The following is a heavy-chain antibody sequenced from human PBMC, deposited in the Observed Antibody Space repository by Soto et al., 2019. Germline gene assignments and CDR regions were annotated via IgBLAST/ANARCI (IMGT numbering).Heavy chain of an antibody. D-gene: IGHD3-3*01. CDR3: AKLIAIFGEAGY. V-gene: IGHV3-23*01. J-gene: IGHJ4*02. CDR1: GFTFSSYA. CDR2: ISGSGGST. Sequence: EVQLLESGGGLVQPGGSLRLSCAAPGFTFSSYAMSWVRQAPGKGLEWVSAISGSGGSTYYADSVKGRFTISRDNSKNTLYLQMNSLRAEDTAVYYCAKLIAIFGEAGYWGQGTLVTVSS.